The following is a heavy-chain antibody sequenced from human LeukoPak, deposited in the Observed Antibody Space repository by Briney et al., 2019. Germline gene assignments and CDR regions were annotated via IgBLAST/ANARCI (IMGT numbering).Heavy chain of an antibody. Sequence: SETLSLTCTASGGSISSYYWSWSRQPPGKGLEWIGYIYYSGSTNYNPSLKSRVTISVDTSRKHFSLKLRSVPAADTAAYYCARGDDAAGQDWFAPWGQGTLVTVSS. CDR3: ARGDDAAGQDWFAP. D-gene: IGHD6-13*01. J-gene: IGHJ5*02. V-gene: IGHV4-59*12. CDR1: GGSISSYY. CDR2: IYYSGST.